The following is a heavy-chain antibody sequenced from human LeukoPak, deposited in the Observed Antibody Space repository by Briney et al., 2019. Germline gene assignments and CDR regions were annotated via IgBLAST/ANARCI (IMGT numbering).Heavy chain of an antibody. CDR2: ISAYNGNT. V-gene: IGHV1-18*01. D-gene: IGHD3-22*01. CDR3: ARDYDSSGYYPYFDY. CDR1: GYTLTSYG. J-gene: IGHJ4*02. Sequence: ASVKVSCKASGYTLTSYGISWVRQAPGQGLEWMGWISAYNGNTNYAQKLQGRVTMTTDTSTSTAYMELRSLRSDDTAVYYCARDYDSSGYYPYFDYWGQGTLVTVSS.